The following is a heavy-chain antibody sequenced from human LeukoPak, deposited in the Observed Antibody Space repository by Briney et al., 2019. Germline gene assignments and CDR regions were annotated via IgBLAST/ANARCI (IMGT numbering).Heavy chain of an antibody. CDR1: GGSISSSSYY. CDR2: IYHTGST. D-gene: IGHD7-27*01. Sequence: PSETLSLTCTVSGGSISSSSYYWGWIRQPPGKGLEWIGYIYHTGSTSYSLSLKSRVTISADTSQNQFSLKLSSVTAADTAVYYCASRKLGNDYWGQGTLVTVSS. CDR3: ASRKLGNDY. V-gene: IGHV4-61*05. J-gene: IGHJ4*02.